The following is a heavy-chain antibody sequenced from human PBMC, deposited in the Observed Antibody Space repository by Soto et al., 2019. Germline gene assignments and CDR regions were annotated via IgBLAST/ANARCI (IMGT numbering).Heavy chain of an antibody. D-gene: IGHD3-10*01. CDR1: GGSISSSSYY. CDR3: ARHVRDGSGTYNWFDP. J-gene: IGHJ5*02. CDR2: IYYSGST. V-gene: IGHV4-39*01. Sequence: SETLSLTCTVSGGSISSSSYYWGWIRQPPGKGLEWIGSIYYSGSTYYNPSLKSRVTISVDTSKNQFSLKLSSVTAADTAVYYCARHVRDGSGTYNWFDPWGQGTLVTVSS.